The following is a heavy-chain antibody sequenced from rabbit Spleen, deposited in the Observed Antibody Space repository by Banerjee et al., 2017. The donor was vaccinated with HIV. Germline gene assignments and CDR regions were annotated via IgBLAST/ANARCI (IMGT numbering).Heavy chain of an antibody. V-gene: IGHV1S47*01. CDR2: INTDSGGT. Sequence: QEQLEESGGGLVQPEGSLALTCKASGFDLSRNAMCWVRQAPGKGLELIACINTDSGGTYHASWVNGRFTISRSTSLNTVDLKMTSLTGADTATYFCARLSSTFGYSYIYLWGQGTLVTVS. D-gene: IGHD7-1*01. CDR3: ARLSSTFGYSYIYL. J-gene: IGHJ3*01. CDR1: GFDLSRNA.